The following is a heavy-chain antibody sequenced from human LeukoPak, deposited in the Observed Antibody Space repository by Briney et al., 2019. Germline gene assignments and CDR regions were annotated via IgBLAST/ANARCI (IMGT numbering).Heavy chain of an antibody. D-gene: IGHD4-11*01. Sequence: GGSLRLSCATSGFTFSSYGKHWVRQAPGKGLEWVAFIRYDGSNKYYADSVKGRFTISRDNSKNTLYLQMNSLRAEDTAVYYCAKDQRLQCDYWGQGTLVTVSS. CDR3: AKDQRLQCDY. V-gene: IGHV3-30*02. CDR1: GFTFSSYG. J-gene: IGHJ4*02. CDR2: IRYDGSNK.